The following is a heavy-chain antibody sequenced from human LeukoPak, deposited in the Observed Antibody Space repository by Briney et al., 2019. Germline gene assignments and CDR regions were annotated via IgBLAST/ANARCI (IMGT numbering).Heavy chain of an antibody. D-gene: IGHD3-22*01. CDR2: INPNSGGT. CDR1: GYTFTGYY. Sequence: ASVKVSCKASGYTFTGYYMHWVRQAPGQGLEWMGWINPNSGGTNYAQKLQGRVTMTRDTSNSTAYMELSRLRSDDTAVYYCTRVSYYYDSSGYYRFDYWGQGTQVTVSS. J-gene: IGHJ4*02. CDR3: TRVSYYYDSSGYYRFDY. V-gene: IGHV1-2*02.